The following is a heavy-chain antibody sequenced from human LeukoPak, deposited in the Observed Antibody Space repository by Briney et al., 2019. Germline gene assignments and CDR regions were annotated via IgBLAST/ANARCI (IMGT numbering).Heavy chain of an antibody. V-gene: IGHV3-53*01. Sequence: GGSLRLSCVASGLSVNSSFISWVRQAPGKGLEWVSGFYSGGATYYSDSVKGRFTISRDNSKNTLYLQKNSLRAEDTGMYYCARAVGGAFYMDVWGKGTTVTVSS. J-gene: IGHJ6*03. CDR2: FYSGGAT. D-gene: IGHD2-15*01. CDR1: GLSVNSSF. CDR3: ARAVGGAFYMDV.